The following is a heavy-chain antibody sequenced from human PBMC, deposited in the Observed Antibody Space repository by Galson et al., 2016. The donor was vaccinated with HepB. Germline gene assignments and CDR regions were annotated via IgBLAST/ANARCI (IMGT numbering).Heavy chain of an antibody. CDR3: ARDLGYYRFGF. Sequence: SLRLSCAASGFTFSTYSMNWVRQAPGKGLEWIAYIRGGNTNTDYAVSVKGRFTISRDDATNSLFLQMNSLRDEDTAVYYCARDLGYYRFGFWGQGTLVTVSS. J-gene: IGHJ4*02. D-gene: IGHD3-3*01. V-gene: IGHV3-48*02. CDR1: GFTFSTYS. CDR2: IRGGNTNT.